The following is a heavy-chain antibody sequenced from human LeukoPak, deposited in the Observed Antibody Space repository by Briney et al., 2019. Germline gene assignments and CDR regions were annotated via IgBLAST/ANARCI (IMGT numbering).Heavy chain of an antibody. J-gene: IGHJ4*02. CDR3: ARAQSRNVLRYFDWSATSFDY. CDR2: FIPIFGTA. D-gene: IGHD3-9*01. Sequence: ASVKVSCKASGGTFSSYAISWVRQAPGQGLEWMGRFIPIFGTANYAQKFQGRVTITTDESTSTAYMELSSLRSEDTAVYYCARAQSRNVLRYFDWSATSFDYWGQGTLVTVSS. CDR1: GGTFSSYA. V-gene: IGHV1-69*05.